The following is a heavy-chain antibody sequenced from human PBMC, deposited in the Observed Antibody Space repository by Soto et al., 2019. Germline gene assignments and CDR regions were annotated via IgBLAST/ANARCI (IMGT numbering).Heavy chain of an antibody. CDR1: GFTFSTYA. J-gene: IGHJ4*02. CDR2: ISYDGSNN. V-gene: IGHV3-30-3*01. Sequence: QVQLVESGGGVVQPGTSLRLSCAASGFTFSTYAMHWVRQAPGKGLEWVAVISYDGSNNYYADSVKGRFTISRDNSKNTLYLQMNSLRAEDTAVYSCAREGERNGVAKFDYWGQGTLVTVSS. D-gene: IGHD3-16*01. CDR3: AREGERNGVAKFDY.